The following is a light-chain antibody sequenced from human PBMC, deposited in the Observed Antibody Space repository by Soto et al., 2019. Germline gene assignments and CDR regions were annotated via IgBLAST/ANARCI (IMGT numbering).Light chain of an antibody. Sequence: DIVLTQSPGTLSLPPGEGATLSCRASQSVDNRYLAWYQQKPGQAPRLLIYGASNRATGIPDRFSGSGSGTDFTLTISRLEPEDFAMYYCQHYGSSLFTFGPGTKVDIK. CDR3: QHYGSSLFT. J-gene: IGKJ3*01. CDR1: QSVDNRY. CDR2: GAS. V-gene: IGKV3-20*01.